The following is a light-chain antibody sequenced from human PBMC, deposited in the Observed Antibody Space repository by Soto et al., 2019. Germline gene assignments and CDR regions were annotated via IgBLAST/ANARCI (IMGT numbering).Light chain of an antibody. J-gene: IGLJ1*01. Sequence: QSALTQPASVSGSPGQSITISCTGTSSDVGGYNYVSWYQQHPGKAPKLMIYDVSYRPSGVSDRFSGSESGNTASLTISGPQSEDEADYYCDSYTSGSSYVFGTGTKVTVL. V-gene: IGLV2-14*01. CDR2: DVS. CDR3: DSYTSGSSYV. CDR1: SSDVGGYNY.